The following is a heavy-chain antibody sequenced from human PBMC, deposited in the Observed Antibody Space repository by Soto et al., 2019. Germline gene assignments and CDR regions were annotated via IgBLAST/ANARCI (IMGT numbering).Heavy chain of an antibody. J-gene: IGHJ4*02. CDR2: VYYSGSD. CDR1: GGSISSRSYY. CDR3: ARQGGGSSWRNIDY. D-gene: IGHD6-13*01. Sequence: QLQLQESGPGLVKPSETLSLTCTVSGGSISSRSYYWGWIRQPPGKGLEWIGSVYYSGSDYYNPSLKSRVTMSVDTSKNHFFLKLSSVTAADTAVYYCARQGGGSSWRNIDYWGQGTLVTVSS. V-gene: IGHV4-39*01.